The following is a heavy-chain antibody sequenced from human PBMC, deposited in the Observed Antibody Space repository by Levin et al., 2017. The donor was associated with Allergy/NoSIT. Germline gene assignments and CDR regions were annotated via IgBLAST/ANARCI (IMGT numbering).Heavy chain of an antibody. CDR3: ALSSGYNYGPFDS. Sequence: GESLKISCGASGFTFDHYGLSWVRPAPGKGLEWVAGINWNGDSTNYVDSVKGRFTISRDNAKNSLYLQMHSLRVEDTALYYCALSSGYNYGPFDSWGQGTLVTVSS. D-gene: IGHD5-18*01. CDR1: GFTFDHYG. CDR2: INWNGDST. V-gene: IGHV3-20*04. J-gene: IGHJ4*02.